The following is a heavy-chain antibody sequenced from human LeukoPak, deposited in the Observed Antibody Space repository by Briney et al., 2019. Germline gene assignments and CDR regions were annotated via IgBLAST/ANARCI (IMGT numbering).Heavy chain of an antibody. Sequence: GGSLRLSCAASGFIFSSYSMSWVRQAPGKGLEWVSVITGSGGNTYYADSVKGRFTISKDNSKSTVYLQMSSLRVDDTAVYYCAKAASSSWPSYYYGMDVWGQGTTVTVSS. CDR1: GFIFSSYS. V-gene: IGHV3-23*01. CDR3: AKAASSSWPSYYYGMDV. J-gene: IGHJ6*02. D-gene: IGHD6-13*01. CDR2: ITGSGGNT.